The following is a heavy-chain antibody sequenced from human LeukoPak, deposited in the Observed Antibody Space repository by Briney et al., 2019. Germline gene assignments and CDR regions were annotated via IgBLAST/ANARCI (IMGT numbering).Heavy chain of an antibody. CDR1: GYSISSGYY. CDR2: IYHSGST. D-gene: IGHD4-17*01. J-gene: IGHJ3*02. CDR3: ARLYGDYPVLAFDI. Sequence: PSETLSLTXAVSGYSISSGYYWGWIRQPPGKGLEWIGSIYHSGSTYYNPSLKSRVTISVDTSKNQFSLKLSSVTAADTAVYYCARLYGDYPVLAFDIWGQGTMVTVSS. V-gene: IGHV4-38-2*01.